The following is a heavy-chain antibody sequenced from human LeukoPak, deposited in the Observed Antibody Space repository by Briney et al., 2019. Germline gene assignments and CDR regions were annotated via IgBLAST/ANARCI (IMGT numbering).Heavy chain of an antibody. Sequence: SETLSLTCAVYGGSFSGYYWSWIRQPPGKGLEWIGETNHSGSTNYNPSLKSRVTISVDTSKNQFSLKLSSVTAADTAVYYCARDLEYLGFDPWGQGTLVTVSS. CDR1: GGSFSGYY. CDR2: TNHSGST. D-gene: IGHD2-2*01. CDR3: ARDLEYLGFDP. V-gene: IGHV4-34*01. J-gene: IGHJ5*02.